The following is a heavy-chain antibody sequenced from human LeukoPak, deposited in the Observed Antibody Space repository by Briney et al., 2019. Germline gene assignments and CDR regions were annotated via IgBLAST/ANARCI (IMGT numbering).Heavy chain of an antibody. J-gene: IGHJ4*02. D-gene: IGHD3-9*01. Sequence: PSETLSPTCAVSGGSITSSTWWTWVRQPPGKGLEWIGEVFYSGSTNSNPSLKSRLTMSVDESKHEFSLRLTAVTAADTAVYYCASGGLVSRYLDHWGQGALVNVSP. CDR1: GGSITSSTW. V-gene: IGHV4-4*02. CDR3: ASGGLVSRYLDH. CDR2: VFYSGST.